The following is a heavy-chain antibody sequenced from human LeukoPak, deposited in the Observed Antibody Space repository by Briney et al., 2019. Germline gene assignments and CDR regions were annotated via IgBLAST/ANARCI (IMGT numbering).Heavy chain of an antibody. V-gene: IGHV3-21*01. CDR1: GFTFSGYT. CDR3: ARVWSMIREYVEY. D-gene: IGHD3-10*01. Sequence: GGSLRLSCAASGFTFSGYTMNWVRQTPGKGLEWVSSISSSSDYIYYADSVKGRFTISRDNSKDSLYLQMSSLRAEDTAVHYCARVWSMIREYVEYWGQGTLVTVSS. J-gene: IGHJ4*02. CDR2: ISSSSDYI.